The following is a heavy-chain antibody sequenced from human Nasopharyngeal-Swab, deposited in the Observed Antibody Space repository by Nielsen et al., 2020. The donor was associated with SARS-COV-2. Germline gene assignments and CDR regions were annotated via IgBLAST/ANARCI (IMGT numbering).Heavy chain of an antibody. CDR3: ARDLFGTPPVAALDL. CDR1: GGTFSSFA. D-gene: IGHD2-15*01. J-gene: IGHJ4*02. Sequence: SVKVSCKAFGGTFSSFAFSWVRQAPGQGLEWMGRIIPILGRTNYAQKFQGRVTISADKSTSTAYMELSSLRSEDTAMYYCARDLFGTPPVAALDLWGQGTLVTVSS. CDR2: IIPILGRT. V-gene: IGHV1-69*04.